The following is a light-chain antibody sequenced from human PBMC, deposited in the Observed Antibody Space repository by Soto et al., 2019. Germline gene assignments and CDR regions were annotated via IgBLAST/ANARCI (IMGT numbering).Light chain of an antibody. CDR2: GAS. CDR1: QSVSSRY. V-gene: IGKV3-20*01. CDR3: QQYGSSPS. Sequence: EIVLTQAPGTLSLSPEERATLSCRASQSVSSRYLAWYQQKPGQAPRLLIYGASSRATGIPDRFSGSGSGTDFALTLSRLEPEDFAVYYCQQYGSSPSFGQGTKVDVK. J-gene: IGKJ1*01.